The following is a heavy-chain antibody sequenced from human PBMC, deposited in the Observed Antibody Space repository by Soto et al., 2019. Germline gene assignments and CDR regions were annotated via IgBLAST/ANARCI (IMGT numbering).Heavy chain of an antibody. CDR3: ARDGAGAYGLGWFDT. Sequence: QVQLQESGPGLVKPSQTLSLTCTVSGDSISRGGYYWNWLRQHPRKGLEWIGYIYHSGSTIYNPPLKSRVTRSVDTSKNRVSLELSNVTAADTAVYYCARDGAGAYGLGWFDTWGQGILVTVSS. V-gene: IGHV4-31*03. CDR2: IYHSGST. CDR1: GDSISRGGYY. D-gene: IGHD2-21*01. J-gene: IGHJ5*02.